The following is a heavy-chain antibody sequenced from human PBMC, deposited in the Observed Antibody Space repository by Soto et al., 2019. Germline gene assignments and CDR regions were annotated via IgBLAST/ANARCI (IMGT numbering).Heavy chain of an antibody. J-gene: IGHJ4*02. Sequence: PGGSLRLSCAASGFTFSSYAMSWVRQAPGKGLEWVSAISGSGGSTYYADSVKGRFTISRDNSKNTLYLQMNSLRAEDTAVYYCAKDRKQWLERGGYYFDYWGQGTLVTVSS. CDR2: ISGSGGST. D-gene: IGHD6-19*01. CDR1: GFTFSSYA. CDR3: AKDRKQWLERGGYYFDY. V-gene: IGHV3-23*01.